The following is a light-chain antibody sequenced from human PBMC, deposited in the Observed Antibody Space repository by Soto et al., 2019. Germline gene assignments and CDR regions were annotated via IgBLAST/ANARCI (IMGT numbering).Light chain of an antibody. CDR2: DVN. V-gene: IGLV2-18*01. J-gene: IGLJ1*01. CDR1: TTDIDNYDS. Sequence: QSALTKPPSVAGSPGQSGTISCTSTTTDIDNYDSVSWYQQAPGTAPKLIIYDVNNRPSGAPDRFSGSTSGNTASLTISGLQAEDETDYFCSLYSSNGSLIFGPGTKVTVL. CDR3: SLYSSNGSLI.